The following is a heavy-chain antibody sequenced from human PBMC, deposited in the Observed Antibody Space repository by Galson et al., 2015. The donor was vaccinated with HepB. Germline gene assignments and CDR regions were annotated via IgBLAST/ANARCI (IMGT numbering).Heavy chain of an antibody. CDR1: GFTFSSYG. CDR3: AKDPRRTGTTSPRGRYYYYYYMDV. CDR2: ISYDGSNK. V-gene: IGHV3-30*18. Sequence: SLRLSCAASGFTFSSYGMHWVRQAPGKGLEWVAVISYDGSNKYYADSVKGRFTISRDNSKNTLYLQMNSLRAEDTAVYYCAKDPRRTGTTSPRGRYYYYYYMDVWGKGTTVTVSS. J-gene: IGHJ6*03. D-gene: IGHD1-1*01.